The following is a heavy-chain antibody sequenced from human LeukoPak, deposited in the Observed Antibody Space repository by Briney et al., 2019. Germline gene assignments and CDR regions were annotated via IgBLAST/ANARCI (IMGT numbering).Heavy chain of an antibody. CDR2: MNPNSGNT. D-gene: IGHD2-8*01. CDR1: GYAFTSYD. Sequence: ASVKVSCKASGYAFTSYDINWVRQATGQGLEWMGYMNPNSGNTGSAQKFQGRVTVTRNTSIGTAYMELSSLRPEDTAVYYCAKNMYYFDYWGQGTLASVSS. J-gene: IGHJ4*02. V-gene: IGHV1-8*01. CDR3: AKNMYYFDY.